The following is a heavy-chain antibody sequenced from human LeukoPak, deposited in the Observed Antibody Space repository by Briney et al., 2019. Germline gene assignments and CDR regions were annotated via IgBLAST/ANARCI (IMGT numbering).Heavy chain of an antibody. J-gene: IGHJ6*03. CDR2: IYTSGST. CDR3: ARDQTGTTNYYYYMDV. D-gene: IGHD1-7*01. V-gene: IGHV4-4*07. CDR1: GGSISSYY. Sequence: SETLSLTCTVSGGSISSYYWSWIRQPAGKGLEWIGRIYTSGSTNYNPSLKSRVTMSVDTSKNQFSLKLSSVTAADTAVYYCARDQTGTTNYYYYMDVWGKGTTVTVSS.